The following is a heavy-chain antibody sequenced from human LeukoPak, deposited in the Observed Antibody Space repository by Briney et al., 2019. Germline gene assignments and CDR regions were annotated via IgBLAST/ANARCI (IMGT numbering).Heavy chain of an antibody. V-gene: IGHV3-21*01. CDR2: ISSSSIYI. Sequence: GGSLRLSCAASGFIFSSYSMNWVRQAPGKGLEWVSSISSSSIYIYYADSVKGRFTISRDNAKNSLYLQMNSLRAEDTAVYYCARDRDEILTGYYFYPIDYWGQGTLVTVSS. CDR3: ARDRDEILTGYYFYPIDY. CDR1: GFIFSSYS. D-gene: IGHD3-9*01. J-gene: IGHJ4*02.